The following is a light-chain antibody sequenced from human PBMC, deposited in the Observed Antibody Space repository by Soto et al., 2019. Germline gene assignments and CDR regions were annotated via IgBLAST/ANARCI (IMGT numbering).Light chain of an antibody. CDR3: SSYTRNTALV. CDR2: GNS. Sequence: QSVLTQPPSVSGAPGQRVTISCTGSGSNIGAGFDVHWYQQLPRTSPKLLVYGNSNRPSGVPDRFSGSKSGTSASLAITGLQAEDEADYYCSSYTRNTALVFGPGTKVTVL. V-gene: IGLV1-40*01. J-gene: IGLJ1*01. CDR1: GSNIGAGFD.